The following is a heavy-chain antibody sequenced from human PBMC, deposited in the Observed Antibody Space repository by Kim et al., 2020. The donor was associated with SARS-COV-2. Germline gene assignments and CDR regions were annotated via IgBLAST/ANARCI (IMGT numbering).Heavy chain of an antibody. Sequence: GGSLRLSCAASGFAFSSHSIHWVRQAPGKGLECVSVISYGGRTTRYADSVKGRFTISRDNSKSTLYLEMNSLRPEDTAVYYCVNEGPPIPAAASDYWGQG. V-gene: IGHV3-30*04. CDR1: GFAFSSHS. CDR3: VNEGPPIPAAASDY. CDR2: ISYGGRTT. D-gene: IGHD2-2*01. J-gene: IGHJ4*02.